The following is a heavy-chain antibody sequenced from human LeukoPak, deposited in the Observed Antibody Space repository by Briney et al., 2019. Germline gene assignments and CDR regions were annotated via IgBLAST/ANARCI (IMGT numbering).Heavy chain of an antibody. J-gene: IGHJ4*02. D-gene: IGHD3-10*01. CDR1: GYTFTSYD. CDR3: ARREYGSGSYHLVY. V-gene: IGHV1-8*01. Sequence: ASVKVSRKASGYTFTSYDINWVRQATGQGLEWMGWMNPNSGNTGYAQKFQGRVTMTTNTSISTAYMELSSLRSEDTAVYYCARREYGSGSYHLVYWGQGTLVTVSS. CDR2: MNPNSGNT.